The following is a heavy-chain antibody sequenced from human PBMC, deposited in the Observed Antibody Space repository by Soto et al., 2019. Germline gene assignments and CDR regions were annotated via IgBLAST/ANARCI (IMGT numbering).Heavy chain of an antibody. J-gene: IGHJ4*02. D-gene: IGHD5-18*01. CDR2: INPNGGIT. Sequence: QVQLVQSGAEVKKPGASVRVSCKASGYTFTHYYIHWVRQAPGQGLEWMGIINPNGGITTYAQKFLAAFSMTRDTSTSTVYLELSSLRSEDSAVDYSATSVNSAMAFDYWGQGTLGTVSS. V-gene: IGHV1-46*01. CDR3: ATSVNSAMAFDY. CDR1: GYTFTHYY.